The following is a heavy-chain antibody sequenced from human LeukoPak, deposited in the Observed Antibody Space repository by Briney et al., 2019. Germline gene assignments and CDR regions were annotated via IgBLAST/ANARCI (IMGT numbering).Heavy chain of an antibody. V-gene: IGHV4-59*11. CDR3: ATRPADTTWYGVFDY. J-gene: IGHJ4*02. CDR1: GASIRNHY. CDR2: IFDNGNT. D-gene: IGHD6-6*01. Sequence: SETLSLTCAFSGASIRNHYWSWIRQPPGGRLEWMGYIFDNGNTDYNPSLKSRLTMSIDTSRNQFSLKLTSVTAADMALYFCATRPADTTWYGVFDYWSQGMLVTVSP.